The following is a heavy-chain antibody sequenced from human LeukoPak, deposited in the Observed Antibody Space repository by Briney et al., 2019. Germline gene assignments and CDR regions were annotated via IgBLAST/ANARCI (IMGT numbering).Heavy chain of an antibody. J-gene: IGHJ4*02. D-gene: IGHD5-18*01. CDR2: VKGDGRKT. CDR1: GLTFSDFW. CDR3: TTGLSYGYDY. V-gene: IGHV3-74*01. Sequence: PGGSLRLSCAASGLTFSDFWMHWVRQPPGKGLVWVALVKGDGRKTIYADSVKGRFTISRDNAKKTLYLQMNSLRADDSGVYYCTTGLSYGYDYWGQGVLVTVSS.